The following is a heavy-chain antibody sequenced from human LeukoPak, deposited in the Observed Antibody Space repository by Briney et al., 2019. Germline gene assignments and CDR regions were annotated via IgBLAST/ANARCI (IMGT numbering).Heavy chain of an antibody. D-gene: IGHD1-1*01. CDR3: TTTVFDY. J-gene: IGHJ4*02. Sequence: GGSLRLSCAASGFTFSSYWMSWVRQAPGKGLEWVAKIKEDGSDKYYVDSVKGRFTISRDNAKNSLYLEMNSLKTEDTAVYYCTTTVFDYWGQGTLVTVSS. CDR2: IKEDGSDK. CDR1: GFTFSSYW. V-gene: IGHV3-7*05.